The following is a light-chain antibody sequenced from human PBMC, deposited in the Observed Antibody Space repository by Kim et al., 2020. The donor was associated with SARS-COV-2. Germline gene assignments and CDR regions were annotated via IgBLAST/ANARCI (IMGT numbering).Light chain of an antibody. CDR2: DNN. Sequence: QSVLTQPPSVSAAPGQRVTISCSGSDSNIGHNYVSWYQQFPGTAPELLIFDNNKRPSGTPDRFSAFKSGTSATLGITGLQAGDEADYYCAAWDTSLSGVVFGGGTKVTVL. CDR3: AAWDTSLSGVV. CDR1: DSNIGHNY. V-gene: IGLV1-51*01. J-gene: IGLJ3*02.